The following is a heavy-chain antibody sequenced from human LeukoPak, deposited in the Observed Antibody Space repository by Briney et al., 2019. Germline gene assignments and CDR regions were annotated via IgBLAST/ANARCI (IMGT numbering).Heavy chain of an antibody. Sequence: PGGSLLFSCGASGFTFSRNVIHWVRQAPGKGLEWVAFIRQDGRDKKYADSVKGRFIISRDNSKNTLYLQMNSLRAEDTAVYYCAKDRSDTWSFDYWGQGTLVPVSS. CDR3: AKDRSDTWSFDY. D-gene: IGHD2-15*01. CDR1: GFTFSRNV. CDR2: IRQDGRDK. V-gene: IGHV3-30*02. J-gene: IGHJ4*02.